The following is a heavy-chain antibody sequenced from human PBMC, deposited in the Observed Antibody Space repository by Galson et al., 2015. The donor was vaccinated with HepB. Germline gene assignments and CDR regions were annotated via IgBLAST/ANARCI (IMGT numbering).Heavy chain of an antibody. CDR1: GYTFTSCG. CDR2: ISAYNGNT. CDR3: ARDLIDSSVYYILRHFDY. V-gene: IGHV1-18*04. D-gene: IGHD3-22*01. Sequence: SVKVSCKASGYTFTSCGISWVRQAPGQGLEWVGWISAYNGNTNNAQKFQGRVTMTTDTSTSTAYMELRSLRSDDTAMYYCARDLIDSSVYYILRHFDYWGQGTLVTVSS. J-gene: IGHJ4*02.